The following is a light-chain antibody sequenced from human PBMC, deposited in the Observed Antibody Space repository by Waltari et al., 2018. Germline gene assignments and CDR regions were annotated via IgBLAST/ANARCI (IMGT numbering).Light chain of an antibody. Sequence: QSALTQPASVSGSPGKSITIHCTGTNSDVGAYNYVSWYQQHPGKVPKLMIYEVSNRPSGVSNRFSGSKSGNTASLTISGLQAEDEGDYYCSSYSGTSTWVFGGGTKLTVL. CDR2: EVS. CDR1: NSDVGAYNY. J-gene: IGLJ3*02. CDR3: SSYSGTSTWV. V-gene: IGLV2-14*01.